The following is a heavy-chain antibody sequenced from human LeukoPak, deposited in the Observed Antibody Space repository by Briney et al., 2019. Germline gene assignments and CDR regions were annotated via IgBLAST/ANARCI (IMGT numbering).Heavy chain of an antibody. CDR3: ARGPSYYYGSGGYPYYFDY. D-gene: IGHD3-10*01. CDR2: IYSGGST. J-gene: IGHJ4*02. CDR1: GFTVSSNY. V-gene: IGHV3-53*01. Sequence: PGGSLRLSCAASGFTVSSNYMSWVRQAPGKGPEWVSVIYSGGSTYYADSVKGRFTISRDNSKNTLYLQMNSLRAEDTAVYYCARGPSYYYGSGGYPYYFDYWGQGTLVTVCS.